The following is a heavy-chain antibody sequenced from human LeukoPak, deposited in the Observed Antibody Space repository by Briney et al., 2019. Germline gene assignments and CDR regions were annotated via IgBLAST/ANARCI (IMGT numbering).Heavy chain of an antibody. CDR3: ATWRFDS. J-gene: IGHJ5*01. D-gene: IGHD3-3*01. CDR1: VDSVSSNNAP. Sequence: SQTLSLTCAISVDSVSSNNAPWHWIRRSPSRGLEGLGRAYYRSKWYNEYPISMRSRITVTPDTSKNHYSLQLNSVTPEGTAVYYCATWRFDSWGQGTLVTVSS. CDR2: AYYRSKWYN. V-gene: IGHV6-1*01.